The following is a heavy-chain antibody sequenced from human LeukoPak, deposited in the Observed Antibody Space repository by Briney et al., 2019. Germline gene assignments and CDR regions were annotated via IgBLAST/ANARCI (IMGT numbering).Heavy chain of an antibody. J-gene: IGHJ3*02. V-gene: IGHV4-34*01. CDR1: GGSFSGYY. CDR2: INHSGST. Sequence: PSETLSLTCAVYGGSFSGYYWSWIRQPPGKGLEWIGEINHSGSTNYNPSLKSRVTISVDTSKNQFSLKLSSVTAADTAVYYCARENGFDAFDIWGQGTMVTVSS. CDR3: ARENGFDAFDI.